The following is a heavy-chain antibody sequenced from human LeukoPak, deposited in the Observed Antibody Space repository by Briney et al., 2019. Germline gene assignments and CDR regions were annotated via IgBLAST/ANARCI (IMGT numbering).Heavy chain of an antibody. CDR3: ARRGGLYGSGSYRFDP. D-gene: IGHD3-10*01. CDR1: GYSFTSYW. J-gene: IGHJ5*02. Sequence: GESLKISCKGSGYSFTSYWIGWVRQMPGKGLEWMGIIYPGDSDTRYSPSFQGQVTISADKSISTAYLQWSSLKASDTAMYYCARRGGLYGSGSYRFDPWGQGTLVTVSS. V-gene: IGHV5-51*01. CDR2: IYPGDSDT.